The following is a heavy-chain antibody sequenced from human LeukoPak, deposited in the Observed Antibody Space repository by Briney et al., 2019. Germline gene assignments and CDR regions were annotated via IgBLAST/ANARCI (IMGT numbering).Heavy chain of an antibody. D-gene: IGHD5-18*01. Sequence: SETLSLTCTVSGGSISSHYWSWIRQPPGKGLEWIAYLFDSVNTKDNPSLQSRLTLSADTSQNQFSLRLSSVTAADTAVYYCATIKRGSIFGYFDFWGQGIKLTVSS. J-gene: IGHJ4*02. CDR1: GGSISSHY. CDR3: ATIKRGSIFGYFDF. CDR2: LFDSVNT. V-gene: IGHV4-59*11.